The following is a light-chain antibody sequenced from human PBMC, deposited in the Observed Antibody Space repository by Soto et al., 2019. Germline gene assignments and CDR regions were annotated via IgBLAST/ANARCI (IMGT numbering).Light chain of an antibody. CDR3: NSYTISSILRI. CDR1: SSDVGGYNY. J-gene: IGLJ1*01. CDR2: DVS. Sequence: QSALTQPASVSASAGQSITISCTGTSSDVGGYNYVSWYQQHPGKAPKLMIYDVSNRHSGVSNRFSGSKSRYTAPLTISMSMAEQEADDYCNSYTISSILRIFGSGTKGHRP. V-gene: IGLV2-14*01.